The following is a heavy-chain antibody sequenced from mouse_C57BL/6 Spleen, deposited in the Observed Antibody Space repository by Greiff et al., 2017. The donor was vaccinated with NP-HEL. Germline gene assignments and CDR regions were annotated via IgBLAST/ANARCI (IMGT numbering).Heavy chain of an antibody. Sequence: EVQRVESGGGLVKPGGSLKLSCAASGFTFSSYAMSWVRQTPEKRLEWVATISDGGSYTYYPDNVKGRFTISRDNAKNNLYLQLSHLKSEDTAMYYCAREGLLGWFADWGKGTLVTVSA. V-gene: IGHV5-4*01. J-gene: IGHJ3*01. CDR3: AREGLLGWFAD. D-gene: IGHD1-1*01. CDR2: ISDGGSYT. CDR1: GFTFSSYA.